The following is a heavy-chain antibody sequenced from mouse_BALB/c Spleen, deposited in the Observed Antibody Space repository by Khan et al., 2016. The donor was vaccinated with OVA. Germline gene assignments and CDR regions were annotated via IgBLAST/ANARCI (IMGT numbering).Heavy chain of an antibody. CDR1: GYTFTSYW. CDR2: TNPTNGRT. J-gene: IGHJ2*01. D-gene: IGHD1-1*01. CDR3: ARIKKIVATYFDY. V-gene: IGHV1S81*02. Sequence: VQLQQPGAELVKAGASVKMSCKASGYTFTSYWMHWVKQRLGQGLEWFAETNPTNGRTYYNEKFKSKATLTVDKSSSTAYMLLSGPTCEDSAVYYGARIKKIVATYFDYWGQGTTLTVSS.